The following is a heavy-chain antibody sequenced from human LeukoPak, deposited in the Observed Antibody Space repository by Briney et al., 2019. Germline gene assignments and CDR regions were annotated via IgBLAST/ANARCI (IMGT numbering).Heavy chain of an antibody. Sequence: SETLSLTCAVYGGSFSGYYWSWIRQPPGKGLEWIGEINHSGSTNYNPSLKSRVTISVDTSKNQFSLKLSSVTAADTAVYYCARDSYSGYENWGQGTLVTVSS. CDR1: GGSFSGYY. D-gene: IGHD5-12*01. CDR2: INHSGST. CDR3: ARDSYSGYEN. J-gene: IGHJ4*02. V-gene: IGHV4-34*01.